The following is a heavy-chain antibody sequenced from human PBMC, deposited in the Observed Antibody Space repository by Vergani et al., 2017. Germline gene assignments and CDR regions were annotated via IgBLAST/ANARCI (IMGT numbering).Heavy chain of an antibody. CDR1: GYSIRNGYY. CDR3: TRQPQEGASGPPSVPT. CDR2: IYHSGST. J-gene: IGHJ4*02. D-gene: IGHD5-12*01. V-gene: IGHV4-38-2*01. Sequence: QVQLQESGPGLVEPSETLSLTCAVSGYSIRNGYYWGWIRQPPGMGLEWIGSIYHSGSTHYNPSLKSRVTMSVDTSKNDFSLKVTSVTAADTAVYYCTRQPQEGASGPPSVPTWGQGISVIVSS.